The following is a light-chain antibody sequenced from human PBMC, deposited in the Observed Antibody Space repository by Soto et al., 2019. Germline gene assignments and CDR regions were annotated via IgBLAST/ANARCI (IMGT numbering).Light chain of an antibody. CDR2: LNSDGSH. CDR3: QTWGTGPAV. CDR1: SGHSSYA. J-gene: IGLJ7*01. Sequence: QLVLTQSPSASASLGASAKLTCTLSSGHSSYAIAWHQQQPEKGPRYLMKLNSDGSHSKGDGIPDRFSGSSSGAERYLTISSLQSEDEADYYCQTWGTGPAVFGGGTQLNVL. V-gene: IGLV4-69*01.